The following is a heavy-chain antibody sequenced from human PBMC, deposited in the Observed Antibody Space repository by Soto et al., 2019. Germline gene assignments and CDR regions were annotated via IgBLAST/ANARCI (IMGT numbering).Heavy chain of an antibody. CDR2: ISGSSTNI. CDR3: ARGEDYVWGSYRYTPFDY. D-gene: IGHD3-16*02. V-gene: IGHV3-48*01. CDR1: RFTLGAYS. J-gene: IGHJ4*02. Sequence: EVQLVESGGALVRPGSSLRLSCAASRFTLGAYSMNWVRQAPGKGLEWIPYISGSSTNIYYADSVKGRFTISRDNAKNSLYLQMNSLRVEDTAVYYCARGEDYVWGSYRYTPFDYWGQGTLVTVSS.